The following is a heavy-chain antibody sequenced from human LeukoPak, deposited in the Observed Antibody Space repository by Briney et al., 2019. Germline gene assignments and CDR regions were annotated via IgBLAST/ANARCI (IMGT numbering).Heavy chain of an antibody. CDR2: IYSGGST. CDR3: TRDLEY. V-gene: IGHV3-53*01. J-gene: IGHJ4*02. CDR1: GFTVSSNY. Sequence: GGSLRLSCAASGFTVSSNYMSWVRQAPGKGLEWVSVIYSGGSTYYADSVKGRFTISRDNVENSLYLQMNSLRVEDTAVYYCTRDLEYWGQGVLVTVSS.